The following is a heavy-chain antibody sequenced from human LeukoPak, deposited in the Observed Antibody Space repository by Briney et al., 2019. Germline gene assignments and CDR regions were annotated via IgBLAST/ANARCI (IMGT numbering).Heavy chain of an antibody. Sequence: ASVRVSCKASGYTFTGYYMHWVRQAPGQGLEWMGWINTNTGNPTYAQGFTGRFVFSLDTSVSTAYLQISSLKAEDTAVYYCARDLVSPGDYCGQGTLVTVSS. D-gene: IGHD3-10*01. CDR2: INTNTGNP. CDR1: GYTFTGYY. J-gene: IGHJ4*02. CDR3: ARDLVSPGDY. V-gene: IGHV7-4-1*02.